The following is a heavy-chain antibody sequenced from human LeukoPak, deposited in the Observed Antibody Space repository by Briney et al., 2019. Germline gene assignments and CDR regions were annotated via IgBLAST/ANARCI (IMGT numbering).Heavy chain of an antibody. J-gene: IGHJ4*02. CDR1: RFTFSNY. CDR2: IHRDGQT. Sequence: GGSLRLSCAASRFTFSNYVSWVRQAPGKGLEWVSVIHRDGQTYYADSVKGRFTISRDSSQNTLYLQMNSLRADDTAVYYCARHGVLRYIDDWGQGTLVTVSS. V-gene: IGHV3-66*04. D-gene: IGHD3-9*01. CDR3: ARHGVLRYIDD.